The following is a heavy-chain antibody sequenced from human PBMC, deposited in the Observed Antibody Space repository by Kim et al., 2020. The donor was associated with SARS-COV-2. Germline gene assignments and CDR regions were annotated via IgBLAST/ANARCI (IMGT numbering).Heavy chain of an antibody. J-gene: IGHJ5*02. V-gene: IGHV3-48*03. Sequence: GGSLRLSCAASGFTFSSYEMNWVRQAPGKGLEWVSYISSSGSTIYYADSVKGRFTISRDNAKNSLYLQMNSLRAEDTAVYCARQRARFTIFGGPRWFDP. CDR3: ARQRARFTIFGGPRWFDP. D-gene: IGHD3-3*01. CDR1: GFTFSSYE. CDR2: ISSSGSTI.